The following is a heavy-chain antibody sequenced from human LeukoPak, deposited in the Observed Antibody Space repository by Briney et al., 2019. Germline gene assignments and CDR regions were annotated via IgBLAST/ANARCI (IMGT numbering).Heavy chain of an antibody. J-gene: IGHJ5*02. CDR2: IIPIFGTA. CDR1: GYTFSSYA. CDR3: AREGRYYYDSNNWFDP. D-gene: IGHD3-22*01. V-gene: IGHV1-69*13. Sequence: SVKVSCKSSGYTFSSYAISWVRQAPGQGLERMGGIIPIFGTANYAQKFQGRVTITADESTSTAYMELSSLRSEDTAVYYCAREGRYYYDSNNWFDPWGQGTLVTVSS.